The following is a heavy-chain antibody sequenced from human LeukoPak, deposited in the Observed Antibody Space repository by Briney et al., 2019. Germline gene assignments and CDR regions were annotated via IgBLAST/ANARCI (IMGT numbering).Heavy chain of an antibody. V-gene: IGHV4-59*12. CDR3: ARVSSSWYADWFDP. CDR2: MYYSGST. Sequence: KPSETLSLTCTVSGGSIRNYYLSWIRQPPGKGLEWIGYMYYSGSTNYNPSLKSRVTISVDTSKNQFSLKLSSVTAADTAVYYCARVSSSWYADWFDPWGQGTLVTVSS. CDR1: GGSIRNYY. D-gene: IGHD6-13*01. J-gene: IGHJ5*02.